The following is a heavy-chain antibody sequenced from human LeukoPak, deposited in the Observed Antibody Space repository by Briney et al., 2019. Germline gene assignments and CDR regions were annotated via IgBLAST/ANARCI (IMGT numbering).Heavy chain of an antibody. CDR2: IKQDGSQK. V-gene: IGHV3-7*01. Sequence: PGGSLRLSCAASGFTFSSYWMTWVHQAPGKGLEWVANIKQDGSQKYYVDSVKGRFTISRDNAKNSLYLQMNSLRAEDTAVYYCAREGARGDFDIWGQGTMLTVSS. CDR1: GFTFSSYW. D-gene: IGHD2-21*01. J-gene: IGHJ3*02. CDR3: AREGARGDFDI.